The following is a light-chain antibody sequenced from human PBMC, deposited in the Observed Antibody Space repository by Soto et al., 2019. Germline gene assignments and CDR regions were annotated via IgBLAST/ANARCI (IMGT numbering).Light chain of an antibody. CDR3: QSSDSSGRYTYV. J-gene: IGLJ1*01. CDR1: ALPKQY. Sequence: SCELTQPPSLSGSPGQTARITCSGDALPKQYAYWYQQKPGQAPVVVIYKDNGRPSGIPERFSGSSSGTTVTLTISGVQAEDEAYYYCQSSDSSGRYTYVFGTGTKVIV. V-gene: IGLV3-25*02. CDR2: KDN.